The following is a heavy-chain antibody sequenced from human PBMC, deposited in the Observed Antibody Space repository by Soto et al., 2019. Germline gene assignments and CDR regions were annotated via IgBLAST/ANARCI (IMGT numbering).Heavy chain of an antibody. D-gene: IGHD2-2*01. Sequence: PSETLSLTCAVYGGSFSGYYLSWIRQPPGKGLEWIGEINHSGSTNYNPSLKSRVTISVDTSKNQFSLKLSSVTAADTAVYYCARRIVVVPAAMLEGWFDPWGQGTLVTVSS. V-gene: IGHV4-34*01. CDR2: INHSGST. J-gene: IGHJ5*02. CDR1: GGSFSGYY. CDR3: ARRIVVVPAAMLEGWFDP.